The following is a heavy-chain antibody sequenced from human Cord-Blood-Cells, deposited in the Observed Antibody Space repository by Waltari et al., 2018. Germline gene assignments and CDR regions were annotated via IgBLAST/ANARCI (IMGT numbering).Heavy chain of an antibody. Sequence: QVQLQQWGAGLLKPSETLSLTCAVYGGSFSGYYWSWIRQPPGKGLEWIGEINHSGSTNYNPSHKSRVTISVDTSKNQFSLKLSSVTAADTAVYYCARGRPGRAGAFDIWGQGTMVTDSS. CDR1: GGSFSGYY. CDR2: INHSGST. CDR3: ARGRPGRAGAFDI. J-gene: IGHJ3*02. V-gene: IGHV4-34*01. D-gene: IGHD1-26*01.